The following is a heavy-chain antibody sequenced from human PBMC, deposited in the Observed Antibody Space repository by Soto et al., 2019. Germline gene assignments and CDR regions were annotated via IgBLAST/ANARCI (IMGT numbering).Heavy chain of an antibody. V-gene: IGHV3-23*01. CDR2: IRVSGGSS. CDR1: GFTFSSYA. D-gene: IGHD2-15*01. J-gene: IGHJ4*02. CDR3: VKQDCSGSDCYEVDN. Sequence: AGGSLRLSCAASGFTFSSYAMSWVRQAPGKGLEWVSDIRVSGGSSYYAESVKGRFTISRDNSKNMLYLQMNSLGPEDTALYYCVKQDCSGSDCYEVDNWGQGTLVTVSS.